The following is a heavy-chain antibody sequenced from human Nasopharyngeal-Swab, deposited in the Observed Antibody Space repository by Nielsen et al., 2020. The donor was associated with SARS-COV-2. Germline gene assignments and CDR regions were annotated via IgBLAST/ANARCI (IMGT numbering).Heavy chain of an antibody. CDR2: IYFSGTT. V-gene: IGHV4-39*07. CDR3: ARRQTNAFDV. Sequence: SETLSLTCTVSGDSVSSSTLYYWAWIRQPPEKGLEWIGNIYFSGTTHYNPSLKSRVTISVDTSKNQFSLKLTSVTAVDTAVYYCARRQTNAFDVWGQGTMVTVSS. J-gene: IGHJ3*01. CDR1: GDSVSSSTLYY.